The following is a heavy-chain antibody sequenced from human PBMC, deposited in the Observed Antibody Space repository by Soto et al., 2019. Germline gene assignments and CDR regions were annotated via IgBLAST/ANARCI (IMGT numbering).Heavy chain of an antibody. CDR1: VGSFSGYY. D-gene: IGHD3-22*01. CDR2: INHSGGT. V-gene: IGHV4-34*01. Sequence: SETLCITCALYVGSFSGYYWSWIRQPPGKGLEWIGEINHSGGTSYNPSLKSRVTISVDTSKSQFSLKLTSVTAADRALYYCARGSVDTVDSRGFYEYWGQGTPVTVSS. CDR3: ARGSVDTVDSRGFYEY. J-gene: IGHJ4*02.